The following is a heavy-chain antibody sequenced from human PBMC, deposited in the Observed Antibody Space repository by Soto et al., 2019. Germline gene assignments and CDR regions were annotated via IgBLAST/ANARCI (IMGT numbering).Heavy chain of an antibody. J-gene: IGHJ4*02. CDR2: IYYSGST. D-gene: IGHD3-22*01. V-gene: IGHV4-59*01. CDR1: GGSISSYY. CDR3: ASSPHYYDSSGYYMRFDY. Sequence: SETLSLTCTVSGGSISSYYWSRIRQPPGKGLEWIGYIYYSGSTNYNPSLKSRVTISVDTSKNQFSLKLSSVTAADTAVYYCASSPHYYDSSGYYMRFDYWGQGTLVT.